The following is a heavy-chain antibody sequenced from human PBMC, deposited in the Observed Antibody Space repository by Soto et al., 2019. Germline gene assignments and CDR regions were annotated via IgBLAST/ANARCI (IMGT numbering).Heavy chain of an antibody. CDR1: GGSFSGYY. J-gene: IGHJ6*02. CDR2: INHSGST. D-gene: IGHD3-3*01. CDR3: ASLARFWSGYYYHGMDV. Sequence: PSETLSLTCAVYGGSFSGYYWSWIRQPPGKGLEWIGEINHSGSTNYNPSLKSRVTISVDTSKNQFSLKLSSVTAADTAVYYCASLARFWSGYYYHGMDVWGQGTTVTVSS. V-gene: IGHV4-34*01.